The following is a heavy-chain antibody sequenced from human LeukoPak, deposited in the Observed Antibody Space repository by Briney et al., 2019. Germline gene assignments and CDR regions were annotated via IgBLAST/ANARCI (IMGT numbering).Heavy chain of an antibody. V-gene: IGHV3-48*01. CDR2: ISTTSSTI. Sequence: GGSLRLSCAASGFTFSSFGMNWVRQPPGKGLGWVLYISTTSSTIFYADSLKGRFTISRDNAKNSVYLQMNSLVVEDTAVYYCARVHGAYAIDYWGQGTLVTVSS. D-gene: IGHD4/OR15-4a*01. CDR3: ARVHGAYAIDY. J-gene: IGHJ4*02. CDR1: GFTFSSFG.